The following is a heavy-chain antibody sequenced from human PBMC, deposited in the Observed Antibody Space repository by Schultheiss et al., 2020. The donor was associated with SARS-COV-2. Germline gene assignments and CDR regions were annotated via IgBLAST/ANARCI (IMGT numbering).Heavy chain of an antibody. CDR2: ISGSGGST. D-gene: IGHD3-16*01. V-gene: IGHV3-23*01. CDR1: GFTFSSSV. J-gene: IGHJ2*01. CDR3: ARYVSSGLWYFDL. Sequence: GGSLRLSCAASGFTFSSSVMSWVRQAPGKGLEWVSAISGSGGSTYYADSVTGRFIISRDNSKNAVYLQMNSLRAEDTAVYFCARYVSSGLWYFDLWGRGTLVTVSS.